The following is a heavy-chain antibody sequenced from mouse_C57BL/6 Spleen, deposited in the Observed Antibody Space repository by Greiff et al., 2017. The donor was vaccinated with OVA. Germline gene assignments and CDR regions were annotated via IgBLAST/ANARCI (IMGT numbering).Heavy chain of an antibody. D-gene: IGHD2-5*01. J-gene: IGHJ4*01. CDR3: ARKSNYDYAMDY. CDR2: IWSGGCT. CDR1: GFSLTSYG. V-gene: IGHV2-2*01. Sequence: QVHVKQSGPGLVQPSQSLSITCTVSGFSLTSYGVHWVRQSPGKGLEWLGVIWSGGCTDYNAAFISRLSISKDNSKSQVFFKMNSLQADDTAIYYCARKSNYDYAMDYWGQGTSVTVSS.